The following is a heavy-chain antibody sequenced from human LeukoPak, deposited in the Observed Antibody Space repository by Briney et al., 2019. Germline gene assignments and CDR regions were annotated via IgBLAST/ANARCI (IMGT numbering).Heavy chain of an antibody. Sequence: PSETLSLTCAVYGGSFSGYYWSWIRQPPGKGLEWIGEINHSGSTNYNPSLKSRVTISVDTSKSQFTLKLSSVTAADTAVYYCATRESLFLEWLPQGDWGQGTLVTVSS. V-gene: IGHV4-34*01. J-gene: IGHJ4*02. CDR1: GGSFSGYY. D-gene: IGHD3-3*01. CDR3: ATRESLFLEWLPQGD. CDR2: INHSGST.